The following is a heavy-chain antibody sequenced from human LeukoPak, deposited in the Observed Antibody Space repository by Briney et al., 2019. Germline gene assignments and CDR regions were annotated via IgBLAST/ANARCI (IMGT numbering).Heavy chain of an antibody. CDR3: AKNQGQWLVPVDY. CDR1: GYTFSNYA. Sequence: GGSLRLSCAASGYTFSNYAMSWVRQAPGKGLEWVSSMSGSGGSTYYADSVKGRFTISRDNSKNTLYLQMNNLRAEDTALYYCAKNQGQWLVPVDYWGQGTLVTVSS. CDR2: MSGSGGST. V-gene: IGHV3-23*01. D-gene: IGHD6-19*01. J-gene: IGHJ4*02.